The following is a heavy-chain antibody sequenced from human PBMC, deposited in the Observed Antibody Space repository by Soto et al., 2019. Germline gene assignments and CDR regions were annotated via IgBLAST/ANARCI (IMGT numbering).Heavy chain of an antibody. Sequence: QVQLVQSGGEVKKPGASVKVSCKASAYTFTNYGISWVRQAPGQGLEWMGWISAYNGNINYAQKFRGRVTMTTDTSTSSAYLEVRSWRSDDTAVYSWARSGSSWNLREFDSWGQGAPVTVSS. CDR1: AYTFTNYG. V-gene: IGHV1-18*01. CDR3: ARSGSSWNLREFDS. J-gene: IGHJ4*02. D-gene: IGHD6-13*01. CDR2: ISAYNGNI.